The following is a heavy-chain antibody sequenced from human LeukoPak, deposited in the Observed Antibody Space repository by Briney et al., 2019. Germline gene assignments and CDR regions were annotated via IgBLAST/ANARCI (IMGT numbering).Heavy chain of an antibody. Sequence: GGSLRLSCAASGFTLTTYSMNWVRQAPGKGLEWNSSISDRSSYIYYADSEKGRFTISRDDAKNSLYLQMNSLRAEDTAVYYCARGSLVDYYGAGSYRNRAGFDYWGQGTLVTVSS. V-gene: IGHV3-21*01. CDR3: ARGSLVDYYGAGSYRNRAGFDY. CDR1: GFTLTTYS. J-gene: IGHJ4*02. D-gene: IGHD3-10*01. CDR2: ISDRSSYI.